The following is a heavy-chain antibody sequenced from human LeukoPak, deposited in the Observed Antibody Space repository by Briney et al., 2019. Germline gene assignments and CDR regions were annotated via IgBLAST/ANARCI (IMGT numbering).Heavy chain of an antibody. J-gene: IGHJ4*02. V-gene: IGHV3-23*01. CDR3: AAWYSGTYRFDY. CDR2: ISGSGGDT. D-gene: IGHD1-26*01. CDR1: GFTFSNYA. Sequence: AGGSLRLSCAASGFTFSNYAMSWVRQAPGKGREWVSAISGSGGDTYYADSVKGRFTISRDNSKNTLYVHMNSLRAEDTAVYYCAAWYSGTYRFDYWGQGTLVTVSS.